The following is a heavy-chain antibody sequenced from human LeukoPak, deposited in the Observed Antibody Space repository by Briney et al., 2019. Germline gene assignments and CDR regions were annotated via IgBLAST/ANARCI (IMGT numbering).Heavy chain of an antibody. CDR3: TTVGVYLPLRYYYYMGV. V-gene: IGHV3-15*01. D-gene: IGHD2-8*01. CDR1: GFTFSNAW. J-gene: IGHJ6*03. Sequence: GGSLRLSCAASGFTFSNAWMSWVRQAPGKGLEWVGRIKSKTDGGTTDYAAPVKGRFTISRDDSKNTLYLQMNSLKTEDTAVYYCTTVGVYLPLRYYYYMGVWGKGTTVTVSS. CDR2: IKSKTDGGTT.